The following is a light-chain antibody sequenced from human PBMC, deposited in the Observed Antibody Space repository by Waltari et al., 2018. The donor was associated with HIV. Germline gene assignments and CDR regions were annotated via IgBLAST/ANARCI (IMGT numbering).Light chain of an antibody. CDR3: QQYDSTPRGT. CDR1: QSVLYSSNNKNY. Sequence: DIVMTQSPDSLAVSLGERATINCKSSQSVLYSSNNKNYLAWYQQKPGQPPKLLIYWASTRESGVPDRCSGSGSGTDFTLTISSLQAEDVAVYYCQQYDSTPRGTFGQGTKLEIK. V-gene: IGKV4-1*01. CDR2: WAS. J-gene: IGKJ2*01.